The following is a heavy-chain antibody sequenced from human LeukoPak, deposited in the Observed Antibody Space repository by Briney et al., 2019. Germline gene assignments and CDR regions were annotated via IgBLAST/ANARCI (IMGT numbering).Heavy chain of an antibody. CDR3: ARMGCSGGRCYSGYYYYYMDV. CDR2: ISSSSDYI. CDR1: GFSFISYS. V-gene: IGHV3-21*01. D-gene: IGHD2-15*01. Sequence: PGGSLRLSCAASGFSFISYSMNWVRQAPGKGLEWVSSISSSSDYIYHADSVKGRFTISRDNPKKSLYLQMNSLKAEDTAVYYCARMGCSGGRCYSGYYYYYMDVWGKGTTVTVSS. J-gene: IGHJ6*03.